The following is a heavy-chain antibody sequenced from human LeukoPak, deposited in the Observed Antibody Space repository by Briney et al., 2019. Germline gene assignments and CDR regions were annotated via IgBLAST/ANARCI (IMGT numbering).Heavy chain of an antibody. J-gene: IGHJ5*02. D-gene: IGHD3-10*01. V-gene: IGHV3-30*18. CDR2: ISYDGSYK. CDR3: AKDHGSGSYHDPNWFDP. Sequence: PGRSLRLSCAASGFTFSSYGMHWVRQAPGKGLDWVTVISYDGSYKYYAESVKGRFTNSRDNSKKTLYLQMNSLRAEDTAVYYCAKDHGSGSYHDPNWFDPWGQGTLVTVSS. CDR1: GFTFSSYG.